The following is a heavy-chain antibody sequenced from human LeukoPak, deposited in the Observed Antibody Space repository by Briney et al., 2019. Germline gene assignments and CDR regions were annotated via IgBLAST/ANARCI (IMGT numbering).Heavy chain of an antibody. V-gene: IGHV4-59*08. CDR3: ARLVSSGYYPFDY. CDR2: IYYSGST. J-gene: IGHJ4*02. D-gene: IGHD3-22*01. Sequence: SETLCLTCAVSGVSLSSYYLSWVRQPPGTGLEGIWYIYYSGSTNYNPSLKSRVTISVDTSKNQFSLELSSVTAADTAVYYCARLVSSGYYPFDYWGQGTLVTVSS. CDR1: GVSLSSYY.